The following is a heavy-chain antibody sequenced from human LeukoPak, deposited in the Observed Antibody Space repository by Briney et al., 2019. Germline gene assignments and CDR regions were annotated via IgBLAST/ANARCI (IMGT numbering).Heavy chain of an antibody. CDR1: GGSISSGGYY. Sequence: SETLSLTCTVSGGSISSGGYYWSWIRQHPGKGLGWIGYIYYSGSTYYNPSLKSRVTISVDTSKNQFSLKLSSVTAADTAVYYCARDVNAAARFDYWGQGTLVTVSS. CDR3: ARDVNAAARFDY. V-gene: IGHV4-31*03. CDR2: IYYSGST. D-gene: IGHD6-6*01. J-gene: IGHJ4*02.